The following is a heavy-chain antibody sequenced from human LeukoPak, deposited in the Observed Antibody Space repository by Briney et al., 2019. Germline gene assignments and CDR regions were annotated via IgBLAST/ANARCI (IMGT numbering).Heavy chain of an antibody. J-gene: IGHJ4*02. V-gene: IGHV4-39*02. D-gene: IGHD3-10*01. Sequence: PSETLSLTCTVSGDSISSSNYYWGWIRQPPGKGLEWIGSIYYSGSTYYNPSLKSRVTISVDTSKNQFSLKLTSVTAADTAVYYCARDRDYYGSGTEGNFDSWGQGILVTVSS. CDR2: IYYSGST. CDR3: ARDRDYYGSGTEGNFDS. CDR1: GDSISSSNYY.